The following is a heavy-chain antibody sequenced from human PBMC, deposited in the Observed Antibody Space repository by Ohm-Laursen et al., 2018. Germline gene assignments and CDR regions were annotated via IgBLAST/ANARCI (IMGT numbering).Heavy chain of an antibody. CDR3: ARIRRYSSSWFYFDY. CDR1: GFSLSTIGMC. J-gene: IGHJ4*02. CDR2: IDWDDDK. V-gene: IGHV2-70*16. D-gene: IGHD6-13*01. Sequence: TQTLTLTCTFSGFSLSTIGMCVSWIRQPPGKALEWLARIDWDDDKFYSTSLKTRLIISKDTSKNQVVLTVTNMDPVDTATYYCARIRRYSSSWFYFDYWGQGTLVTVSS.